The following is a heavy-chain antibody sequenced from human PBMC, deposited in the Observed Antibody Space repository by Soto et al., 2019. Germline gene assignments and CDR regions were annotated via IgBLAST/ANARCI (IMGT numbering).Heavy chain of an antibody. CDR1: GFTFSSYG. V-gene: IGHV3-30*18. J-gene: IGHJ4*02. D-gene: IGHD4-17*01. Sequence: QVQMVESGGGVVQPGRSLRLSCAASGFTFSSYGMHWVRQAPGKVLEWVAVISYDGSNKYYADSVKGRFTISRDNSKNTLYLQMNSLRAEDTAVYYCAKDDNADLYGLLDYWGQGTLVTVSS. CDR3: AKDDNADLYGLLDY. CDR2: ISYDGSNK.